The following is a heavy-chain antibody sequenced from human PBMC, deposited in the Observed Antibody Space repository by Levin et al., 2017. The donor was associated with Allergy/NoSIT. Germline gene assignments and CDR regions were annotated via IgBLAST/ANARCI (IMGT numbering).Heavy chain of an antibody. D-gene: IGHD3-9*01. CDR3: ARVFSQWKFDY. CDR1: GFTFSSNT. V-gene: IGHV3-30*04. CDR2: ISYDGTKK. J-gene: IGHJ4*02. Sequence: AGGSLRLSCAASGFTFSSNTMHWVRQAPGKGLEWVAVISYDGTKKNYADSVKGRFTISRDNSKNTLYLQMNSLRADDTAVYYCARVFSQWKFDYWGQGTLVTVSS.